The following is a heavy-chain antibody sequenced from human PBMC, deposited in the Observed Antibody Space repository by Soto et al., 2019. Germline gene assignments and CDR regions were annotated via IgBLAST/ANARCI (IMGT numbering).Heavy chain of an antibody. Sequence: SETLSLTCAVYGGSFSGDYWSWIRQPPGKGLEWIGEINHSGSTNYNPSLKSRVTISVDTSKNQFSLKLSSVTAADTAVYYCARGPLYSSSWYKDYYYGMDVWGQGTTVTVSS. CDR3: ARGPLYSSSWYKDYYYGMDV. CDR2: INHSGST. CDR1: GGSFSGDY. V-gene: IGHV4-34*01. J-gene: IGHJ6*02. D-gene: IGHD6-13*01.